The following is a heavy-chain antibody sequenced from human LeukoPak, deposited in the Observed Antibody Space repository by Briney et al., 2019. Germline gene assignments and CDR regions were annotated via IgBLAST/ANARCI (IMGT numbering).Heavy chain of an antibody. D-gene: IGHD6-19*01. CDR3: ARHRVELAGSYFDS. Sequence: AETLSLTCTVSGGSITSYYWSWLRHPPGKGLEWLGYIYSTGITNYNPSLKSRVTISVDTSKNQFSLRLSSVTAADTAVYYCARHRVELAGSYFDSWGQGTLVPVSS. CDR1: GGSITSYY. V-gene: IGHV4-59*08. CDR2: IYSTGIT. J-gene: IGHJ4*02.